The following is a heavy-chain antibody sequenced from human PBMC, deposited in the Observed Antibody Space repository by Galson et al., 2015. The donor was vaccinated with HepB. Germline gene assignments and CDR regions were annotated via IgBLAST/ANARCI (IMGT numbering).Heavy chain of an antibody. CDR2: VDTDGSST. CDR3: TSLTAVVRYYAFDI. D-gene: IGHD5-18*01. J-gene: IGHJ3*02. Sequence: SLRLSCAASGFTLIGHWIHGVRQAPGEGLGWVSRVDTDGSSTSYADSVKVRFTISRDNATNTLYLQMNSRRAEDLDTYYGTSLTAVVRYYAFDIWGQETMHTVSS. V-gene: IGHV3-74*01. CDR1: GFTLIGHW.